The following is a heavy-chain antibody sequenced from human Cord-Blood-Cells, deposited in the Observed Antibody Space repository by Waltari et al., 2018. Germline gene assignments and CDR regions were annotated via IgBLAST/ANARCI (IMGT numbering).Heavy chain of an antibody. D-gene: IGHD6-6*01. Sequence: QLQLQESGPGLEKPSETLSLTCTVSGGSISSSSYYWGWIRQPQGKGLEWIGSIYYSGSTYYNPSLKSRVTISVDTSKNQFSLKLGSVTAADTAVYYCARHEAGGSSPFDYWGQGTLVTVSS. V-gene: IGHV4-39*01. J-gene: IGHJ4*02. CDR2: IYYSGST. CDR1: GGSISSSSYY. CDR3: ARHEAGGSSPFDY.